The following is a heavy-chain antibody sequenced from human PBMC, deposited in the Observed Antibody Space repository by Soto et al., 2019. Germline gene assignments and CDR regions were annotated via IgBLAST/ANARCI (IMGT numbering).Heavy chain of an antibody. CDR1: GYTFTAYY. CDR3: ARGGCSGGSCHYYFDY. J-gene: IGHJ4*02. Sequence: QVQLVQSGAEVKKPGASVKVSCKASGYTFTAYYMHWVRQAPGQGLEWMGWINPNSGGTDYAQKFQRWVTMTRDTSISTGYMELSRLRSDDTAVYCCARGGCSGGSCHYYFDYWGRGTLVTVSS. CDR2: INPNSGGT. D-gene: IGHD2-15*01. V-gene: IGHV1-2*04.